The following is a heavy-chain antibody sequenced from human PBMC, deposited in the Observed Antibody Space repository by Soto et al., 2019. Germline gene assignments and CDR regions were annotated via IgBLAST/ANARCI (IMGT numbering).Heavy chain of an antibody. CDR3: ARVGANRNFDY. Sequence: ETLSLTCPVSGGSISSYYWSWIRQPPGKGLEWIGYIYYSGSTNYNPSLKSRVTISVDTSKNQFSLKLSSVTAADTAVYYCARVGANRNFDYWGQGTLVTVSS. J-gene: IGHJ4*02. CDR1: GGSISSYY. CDR2: IYYSGST. V-gene: IGHV4-59*01. D-gene: IGHD1-26*01.